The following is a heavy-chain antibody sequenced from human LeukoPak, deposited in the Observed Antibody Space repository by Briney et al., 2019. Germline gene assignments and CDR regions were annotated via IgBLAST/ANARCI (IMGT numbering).Heavy chain of an antibody. J-gene: IGHJ6*03. Sequence: PSETLSLTCAVYGGSFSGYYWSWIRQPPGKGLEWIGEINHSGSTNYNPSLKSRVTISVDTSKNQFSLKLSSVTAADTAVYYCARIGIEYQLLTHYYYMDVWGKGTTVTVSS. CDR1: GGSFSGYY. CDR3: ARIGIEYQLLTHYYYMDV. V-gene: IGHV4-34*01. D-gene: IGHD2-2*01. CDR2: INHSGST.